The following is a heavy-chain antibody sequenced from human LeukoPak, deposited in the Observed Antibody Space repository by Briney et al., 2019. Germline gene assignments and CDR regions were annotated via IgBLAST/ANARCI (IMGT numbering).Heavy chain of an antibody. J-gene: IGHJ5*02. CDR3: ARAYYYDSSYWFDP. D-gene: IGHD3-22*01. V-gene: IGHV1-2*02. Sequence: ASVKVSCKASGYTFTGYYMHWVRQAPGQGLEWMGWINPNSGGTNYAQKFQGRVTMTRDTSISTAYMELSRLRSDDTAVYCCARAYYYDSSYWFDPWGQGALVTVSS. CDR2: INPNSGGT. CDR1: GYTFTGYY.